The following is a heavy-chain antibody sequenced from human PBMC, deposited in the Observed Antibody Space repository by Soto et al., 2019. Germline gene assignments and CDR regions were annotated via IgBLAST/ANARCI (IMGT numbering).Heavy chain of an antibody. Sequence: SETLSLTCTVSGDSISSYYWTWIRQPPGKGLEWIAFIYYGGSTNYNPSLKSRVTISVDTSKNQFSLNLNSVTAADTAVYYCARPGRDWGSPEYWGQGTRVTVSS. D-gene: IGHD7-27*01. CDR1: GDSISSYY. J-gene: IGHJ4*02. V-gene: IGHV4-59*08. CDR3: ARPGRDWGSPEY. CDR2: IYYGGST.